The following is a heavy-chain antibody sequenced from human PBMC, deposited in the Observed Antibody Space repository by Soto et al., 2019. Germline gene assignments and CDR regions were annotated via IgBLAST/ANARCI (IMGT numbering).Heavy chain of an antibody. CDR2: INHSGST. Sequence: SLTCAVYGGSFSGYYWSWIRQPPGKGLEWIGEINHSGSTNYNPSLKSRVTISVDTSKNQFSLKLSSVTAADTAVYYCARGKGVIMAYYYYMDVWGKGTTVTVSS. J-gene: IGHJ6*03. V-gene: IGHV4-34*01. CDR1: GGSFSGYY. D-gene: IGHD3-3*01. CDR3: ARGKGVIMAYYYYMDV.